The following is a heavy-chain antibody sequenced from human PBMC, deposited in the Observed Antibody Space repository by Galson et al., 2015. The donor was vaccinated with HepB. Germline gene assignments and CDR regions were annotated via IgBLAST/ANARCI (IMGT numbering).Heavy chain of an antibody. Sequence: SVKVSCKVSGSTLTELSMHWVRQAPGKGLEWMGGFDPEDGETIYAQKFQGRVTMTEDTSTDTAYMELSSLRSEDTAVYYCATEAAAGYWFDPWGQGTLVTVSS. V-gene: IGHV1-24*01. CDR1: GSTLTELS. J-gene: IGHJ5*02. D-gene: IGHD6-13*01. CDR2: FDPEDGET. CDR3: ATEAAAGYWFDP.